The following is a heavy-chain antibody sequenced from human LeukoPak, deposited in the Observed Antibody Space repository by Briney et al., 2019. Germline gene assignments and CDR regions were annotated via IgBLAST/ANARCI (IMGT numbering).Heavy chain of an antibody. CDR3: ATGGITIFGVVILNDAFDI. Sequence: SVKVSCKVSGYTLTELSMHWVRQAPGKGLEWMGGFDPEDGETIYAQKFQGRVTMTEDTSTDTAYMELSSLRSEDTAVYYCATGGITIFGVVILNDAFDIWGQGTMVTVSS. CDR1: GYTLTELS. D-gene: IGHD3-3*01. J-gene: IGHJ3*02. V-gene: IGHV1-24*01. CDR2: FDPEDGET.